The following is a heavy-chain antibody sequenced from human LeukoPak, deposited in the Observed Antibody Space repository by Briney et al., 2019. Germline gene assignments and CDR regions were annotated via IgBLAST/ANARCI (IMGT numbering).Heavy chain of an antibody. D-gene: IGHD6-13*01. CDR2: LYSGGNT. CDR1: GFTFSSYA. Sequence: GGSLRLSCAASGFTFSSYAMSWVRQAPGKGLEWVSVLYSGGNTYHADSVKGRFTISRDNSKNTLYLQMNSLRAEDTAVYYCAREGASSSFGYWGQGTLVTVSS. V-gene: IGHV3-53*01. CDR3: AREGASSSFGY. J-gene: IGHJ4*02.